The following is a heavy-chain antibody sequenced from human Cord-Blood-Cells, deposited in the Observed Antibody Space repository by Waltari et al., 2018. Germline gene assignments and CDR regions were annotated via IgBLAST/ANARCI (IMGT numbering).Heavy chain of an antibody. CDR1: GGSISSSSYY. CDR2: IYYSGST. CDR3: ARRQPGLSFDY. V-gene: IGHV4-39*01. J-gene: IGHJ4*02. Sequence: QLQLQESGPGLVKPSETLSLTCTVSGGSISSSSYYWGWIRQPPGKGLEWIGSIYYSGSTYYNPSLKSRVTISVDTSKNQFSLKLSSVTAADTAVYYCARRQPGLSFDYWGQGTLVTVSS. D-gene: IGHD3-16*02.